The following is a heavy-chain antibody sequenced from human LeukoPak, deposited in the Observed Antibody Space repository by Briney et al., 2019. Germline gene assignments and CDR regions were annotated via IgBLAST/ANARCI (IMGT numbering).Heavy chain of an antibody. J-gene: IGHJ4*02. CDR2: IYHSGST. D-gene: IGHD1-26*01. Sequence: SETLSLTCTVSGGSISSGGYYWSWIRQPPGKGLEWIGYIYHSGSTYCNPSLKSRVTISVDRSKNQFSLKLSSVTAADTAVYYCARDYIVGAYFDYWGQGTLVTVSS. V-gene: IGHV4-30-2*01. CDR1: GGSISSGGYY. CDR3: ARDYIVGAYFDY.